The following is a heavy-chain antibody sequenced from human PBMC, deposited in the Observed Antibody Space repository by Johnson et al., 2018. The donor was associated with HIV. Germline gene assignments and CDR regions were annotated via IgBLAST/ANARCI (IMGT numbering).Heavy chain of an antibody. CDR3: ARDHKSYDSSGYYYEYDAFDI. CDR2: IRYDGSNK. D-gene: IGHD3-22*01. V-gene: IGHV3-30*02. Sequence: QVQLVESGGGVVQPGGSLRLSCAASGFTFSSYGMHWVRQAPGKGLEWVAFIRYDGSNKYYADSVKGRFTISRDNSKNTLYLQMNSLRAEDTAVYYCARDHKSYDSSGYYYEYDAFDIWGQGTVVAVSS. CDR1: GFTFSSYG. J-gene: IGHJ3*02.